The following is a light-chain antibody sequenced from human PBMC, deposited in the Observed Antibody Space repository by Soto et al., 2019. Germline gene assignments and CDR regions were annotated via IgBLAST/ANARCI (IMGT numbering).Light chain of an antibody. CDR1: QSFTSNY. V-gene: IGKV3-20*01. J-gene: IGKJ1*01. CDR3: HQYGNSPRT. CDR2: GAS. Sequence: IVFTQAPGSLSLSPGEAATLSCRASQSFTSNYLAWYQQRPGQAPRLLIYGASTRAAGIPDRFSGSGSGTDFTLTISRLEPEDFAVYYCHQYGNSPRTFGQGTKVDIK.